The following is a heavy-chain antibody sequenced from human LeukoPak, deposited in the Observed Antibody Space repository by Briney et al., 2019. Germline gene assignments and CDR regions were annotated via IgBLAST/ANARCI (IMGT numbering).Heavy chain of an antibody. J-gene: IGHJ4*02. D-gene: IGHD4-11*01. V-gene: IGHV3-33*01. CDR3: ARVSDYSNYFDF. CDR1: GFTFRTYG. Sequence: GSLRLSCAASGFTFRTYGMHWVRQAPGKGLEWVAIIWYDGSTKYYAESVKGRFTISRDNSKNMLYLQMNSLRAEDTAVYYCARVSDYSNYFDFWGQGTLVTVSS. CDR2: IWYDGSTK.